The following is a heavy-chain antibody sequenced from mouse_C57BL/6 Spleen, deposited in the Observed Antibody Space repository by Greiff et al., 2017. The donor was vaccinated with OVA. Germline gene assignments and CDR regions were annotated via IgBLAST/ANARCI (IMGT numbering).Heavy chain of an antibody. D-gene: IGHD1-1*01. J-gene: IGHJ1*03. CDR3: AREDYGSSRYFDV. Sequence: EVHLVESEGGLVQPGSSMKLSCTASGFTFSDYYMAWVRQVPEKGLEWVANINYDGSSTYYLDSLKSRFIISRDNAKNILYLQMSSLKSEDTATYYCAREDYGSSRYFDVWGTGTTVTVSS. V-gene: IGHV5-16*01. CDR1: GFTFSDYY. CDR2: INYDGSST.